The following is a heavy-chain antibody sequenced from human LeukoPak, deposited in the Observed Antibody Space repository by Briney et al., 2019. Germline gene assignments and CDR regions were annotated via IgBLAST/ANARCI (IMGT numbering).Heavy chain of an antibody. V-gene: IGHV4-38-2*02. CDR1: TYSISSGYY. CDR2: IYYSGST. Sequence: SETLSLTCTVSTYSISSGYYWGWIRQPPGKGLEWIGSIYYSGSTYYNPSLKSRVTISVDTSKNQFSLRLNSVTAADTAMYYCVKSGGYGLIDYWGQGTLVTVSS. J-gene: IGHJ4*02. D-gene: IGHD1-26*01. CDR3: VKSGGYGLIDY.